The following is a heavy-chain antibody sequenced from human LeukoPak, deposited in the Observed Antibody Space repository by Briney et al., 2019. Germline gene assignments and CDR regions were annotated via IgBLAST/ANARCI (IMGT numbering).Heavy chain of an antibody. J-gene: IGHJ6*02. V-gene: IGHV4-4*07. CDR2: IYTSGST. CDR1: GGSISSYY. Sequence: SETLSLTCTVSGGSISSYYWSWIRQPAGKGLEWIGRIYTSGSTNYNPSLKSRVTMSVDTSKNQFSLKLSSVTAADTAVYYCARDGRPDPHYYDSSGYPFLPPYGMDVWGQGTTVTVSS. D-gene: IGHD3-22*01. CDR3: ARDGRPDPHYYDSSGYPFLPPYGMDV.